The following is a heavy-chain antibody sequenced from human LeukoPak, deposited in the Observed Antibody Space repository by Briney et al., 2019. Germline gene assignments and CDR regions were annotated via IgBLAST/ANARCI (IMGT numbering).Heavy chain of an antibody. D-gene: IGHD6-19*01. CDR3: ARDRPIAVAGTNVPVRDYYYYYMDV. V-gene: IGHV1-46*01. CDR1: GYTFTSYY. CDR2: INPSGGST. Sequence: GASVKVSCKASGYTFTSYYMHWVRQAPGQGLEWMGIINPSGGSTSYAQKFQGRVTMTRDTSTSTVYMELSSLRSEDTAVYYCARDRPIAVAGTNVPVRDYYYYYMDVWGKGTTVTVSS. J-gene: IGHJ6*03.